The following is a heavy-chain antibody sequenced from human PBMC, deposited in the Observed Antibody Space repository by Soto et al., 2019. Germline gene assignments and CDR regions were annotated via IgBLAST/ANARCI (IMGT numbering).Heavy chain of an antibody. CDR2: IYYSGST. CDR1: GGSISSYY. D-gene: IGHD6-6*01. CDR3: ARGRYSSSSIGMDV. V-gene: IGHV4-59*01. Sequence: QVQLQESGPGLVKPSETLSLTCTVSGGSISSYYWSWIRQPPGKGLEWIGYIYYSGSTNYNPSLKSRVTISVDTSKNQFSLKLSSVTAADTAVYYCARGRYSSSSIGMDVWGQGTTVTVSS. J-gene: IGHJ6*02.